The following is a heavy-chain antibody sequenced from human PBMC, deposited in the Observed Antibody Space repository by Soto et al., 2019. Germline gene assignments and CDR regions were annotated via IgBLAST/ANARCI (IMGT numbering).Heavy chain of an antibody. J-gene: IGHJ4*02. D-gene: IGHD6-13*01. Sequence: VQLVESGGGLVQPGGSLRLSCAASGFTFSSYCMHWVRQAPGKGLEWVAVIWYDGSNKYYADSVKGRFTISRDNSKNALYLQMNSLRAEDTAVYYCATSPGIAAALTYWGQGTLVTVSS. CDR2: IWYDGSNK. V-gene: IGHV3-33*08. CDR3: ATSPGIAAALTY. CDR1: GFTFSSYC.